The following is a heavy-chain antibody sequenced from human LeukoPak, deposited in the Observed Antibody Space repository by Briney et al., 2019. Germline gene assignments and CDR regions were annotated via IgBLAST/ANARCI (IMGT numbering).Heavy chain of an antibody. V-gene: IGHV3-53*01. J-gene: IGHJ6*03. CDR2: IYSGGST. Sequence: GGSLRLSCAASGFTVSSNYMSWVRQAPGKGLEWVSIIYSGGSTFYADSVKGRFTISRDNSKNTLYLQMNSLRGEDTALYYCARGGTRTYYYYMDVWGKGTTVTISS. CDR3: ARGGTRTYYYYMDV. CDR1: GFTVSSNY. D-gene: IGHD1-7*01.